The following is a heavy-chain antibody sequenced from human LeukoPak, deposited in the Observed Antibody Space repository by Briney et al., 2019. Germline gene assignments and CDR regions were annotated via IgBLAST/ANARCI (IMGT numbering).Heavy chain of an antibody. V-gene: IGHV3-7*01. CDR2: IAQDGSAI. CDR3: TRVLGGYDVNEY. J-gene: IGHJ4*02. D-gene: IGHD5-12*01. Sequence: GGSLRLSCAGSGFTFSSYWMSWVRQAPGRGLEWVANIAQDGSAIYYMDSVKGRFTISRDNAKNSLFLQMNSLRVEDTAVYYCTRVLGGYDVNEYWGQGTLVTVSS. CDR1: GFTFSSYW.